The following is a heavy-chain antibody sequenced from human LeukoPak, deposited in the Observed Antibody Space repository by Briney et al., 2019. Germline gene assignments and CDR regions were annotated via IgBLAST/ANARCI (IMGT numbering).Heavy chain of an antibody. CDR2: ISSSSRHI. CDR3: VRDFSTVTTAYLHH. J-gene: IGHJ1*01. CDR1: GFTFSSYS. Sequence: PGGSLRLSCAASGFTFSSYSMNWVRQAPGKGLEWVSSISSSSRHIYYADSEKGRFTIFRDDAKNSLFLQMDSLRVEDTAMYYCVRDFSTVTTAYLHHWGQGTLLTVSS. V-gene: IGHV3-21*04. D-gene: IGHD4-17*01.